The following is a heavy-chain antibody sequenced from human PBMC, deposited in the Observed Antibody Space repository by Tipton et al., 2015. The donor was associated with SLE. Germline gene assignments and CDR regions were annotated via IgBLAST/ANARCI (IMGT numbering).Heavy chain of an antibody. CDR1: GFTFSSYE. Sequence: SLRLSCAASGFTFSSYEMNWVRQAPGKGLEWVSYISSSGNTIYYADSVKGRFTISRDNAKNSLYLQMNSLRAEDTAVYFCAKLSFRAIHYWGHGARVSVSS. D-gene: IGHD2/OR15-2a*01. CDR3: AKLSFRAIHY. V-gene: IGHV3-48*03. CDR2: ISSSGNTI. J-gene: IGHJ4*01.